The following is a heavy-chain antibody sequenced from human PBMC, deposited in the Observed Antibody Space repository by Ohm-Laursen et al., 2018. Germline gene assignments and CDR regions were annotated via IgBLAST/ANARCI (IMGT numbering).Heavy chain of an antibody. V-gene: IGHV1-69*13. CDR1: GGTFSSYA. D-gene: IGHD3-22*01. CDR3: ARSHVSSGYYLYYFDY. CDR2: IIPIFGTA. J-gene: IGHJ4*02. Sequence: GASVKVSCKASGGTFSSYAISWVRQAPGQGLEWMGGIIPIFGTANYAQKFQGRVTITADESTSTAYMELSSLRSEDTAVYYCARSHVSSGYYLYYFDYWGQGTLVTVSS.